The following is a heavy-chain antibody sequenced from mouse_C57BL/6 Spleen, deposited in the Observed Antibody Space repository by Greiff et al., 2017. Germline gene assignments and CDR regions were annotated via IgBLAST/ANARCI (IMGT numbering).Heavy chain of an antibody. Sequence: EVKLVESGAELVRPGASVKLSCTASGFNIKDDYMHWVKQRPEQGLEWIGWIDPENGDTEYASKFQGKATITADTSSNTAYLQLSSLTSEDTAVYYCTTRGTGLDYWGQGTTLTVSS. D-gene: IGHD4-1*01. CDR3: TTRGTGLDY. CDR1: GFNIKDDY. J-gene: IGHJ2*01. CDR2: IDPENGDT. V-gene: IGHV14-4*01.